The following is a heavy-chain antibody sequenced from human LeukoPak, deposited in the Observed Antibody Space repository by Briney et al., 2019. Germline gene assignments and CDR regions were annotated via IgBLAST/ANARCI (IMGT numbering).Heavy chain of an antibody. V-gene: IGHV4-59*01. CDR3: ARGGYYGSGNDFRFDP. Sequence: SETLSLTCSVSGGSISSYYWSWIRQPPGKGLEWIGYIYYSGSTNYNPSLKSRVTISVDTSKNQFSLKLSSVTPADTAVYYCARGGYYGSGNDFRFDPWGQGTLVTVSS. D-gene: IGHD3-10*01. J-gene: IGHJ5*02. CDR1: GGSISSYY. CDR2: IYYSGST.